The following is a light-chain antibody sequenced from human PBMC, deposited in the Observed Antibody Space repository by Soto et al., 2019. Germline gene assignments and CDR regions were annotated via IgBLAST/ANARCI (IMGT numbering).Light chain of an antibody. CDR1: SSDVGGYNY. Sequence: QSALTQPASVSGSPGQSITVSCTGTSSDVGGYNYVSWYQQHPGKAPRLLIYDVTNRPSGVSNRFSGSKSGNTASLTIPGLQAEDEADYYCSSYRRGSTYVFGTGTKVTV. CDR2: DVT. CDR3: SSYRRGSTYV. V-gene: IGLV2-14*03. J-gene: IGLJ1*01.